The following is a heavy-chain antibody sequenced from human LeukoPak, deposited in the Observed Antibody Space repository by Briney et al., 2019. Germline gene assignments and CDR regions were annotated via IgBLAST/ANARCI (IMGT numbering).Heavy chain of an antibody. J-gene: IGHJ5*02. CDR1: GGSISSYY. CDR3: ARVDRHENWFDP. V-gene: IGHV4-59*01. Sequence: SETLSLTCTVSGGSISSYYWSWIRQPPGKGLEWIGYIYYSGSTNYNPSLKSRVTISVDTSKNQFSLKLSSVTAADTAVYYCARVDRHENWFDPWGQGTLVTVSS. D-gene: IGHD3/OR15-3a*01. CDR2: IYYSGST.